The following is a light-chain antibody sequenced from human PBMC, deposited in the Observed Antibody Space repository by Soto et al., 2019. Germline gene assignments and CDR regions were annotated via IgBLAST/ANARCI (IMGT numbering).Light chain of an antibody. J-gene: IGKJ1*01. Sequence: EIAVTHSPGTLSLSAGERATLSCRASHSVSSSYLAWYQQKPGQAPRLLIYGASSRATGIPDRFSGSGSGTDFTLTISRLEPEDFAVYYCQQYGSLTITFGQGTKVDIK. CDR2: GAS. CDR1: HSVSSSY. CDR3: QQYGSLTIT. V-gene: IGKV3-20*01.